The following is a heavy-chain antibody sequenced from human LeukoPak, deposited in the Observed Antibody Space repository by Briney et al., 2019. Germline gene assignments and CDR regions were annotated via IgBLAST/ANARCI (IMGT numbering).Heavy chain of an antibody. CDR3: ARDRDYYDSSGYYGGRAFDI. D-gene: IGHD3-22*01. CDR1: GGSISRYY. CDR2: IYTSGST. Sequence: PSETLSLTCTVSGGSISRYYWSWIRQPAGKGLEWIGRIYTSGSTNYNPSLKSRVTMSVDTSKNQFSLKLSSVTAADTAVYYCARDRDYYDSSGYYGGRAFDIWGQGTMVTVSS. J-gene: IGHJ3*02. V-gene: IGHV4-4*07.